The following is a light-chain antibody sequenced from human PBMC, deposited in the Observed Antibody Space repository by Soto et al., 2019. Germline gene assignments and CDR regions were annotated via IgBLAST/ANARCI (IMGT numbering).Light chain of an antibody. J-gene: IGLJ1*01. CDR1: SSDVGGYNY. Sequence: ALTQPASVTGSPGQSITISCTRTSSDVGGYNYVSWYQQHPGKAPKLMIYDVSNRPSGVSNRFSGSKSGNTASLTISGLQAEDEADYYCSSYTSSSTRVFGTGTKVTVL. V-gene: IGLV2-14*01. CDR3: SSYTSSSTRV. CDR2: DVS.